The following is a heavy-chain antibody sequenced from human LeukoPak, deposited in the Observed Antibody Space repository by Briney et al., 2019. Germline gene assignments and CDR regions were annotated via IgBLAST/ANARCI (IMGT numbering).Heavy chain of an antibody. CDR3: ARDSPWGYSGYDSGWFDP. J-gene: IGHJ5*02. V-gene: IGHV3-21*01. CDR2: ISSSGAYV. D-gene: IGHD5-12*01. Sequence: PGGSLRLSCAASGFTFSTYSMHWVRQAPGKGLEWVSSISSSGAYVYYADSVKGRFTISRDNAKNSLYLQMNSLRAEDTAVYYCARDSPWGYSGYDSGWFDPWGQGTLVTVSS. CDR1: GFTFSTYS.